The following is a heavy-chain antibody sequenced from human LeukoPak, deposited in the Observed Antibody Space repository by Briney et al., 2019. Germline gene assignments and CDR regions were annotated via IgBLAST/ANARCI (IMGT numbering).Heavy chain of an antibody. CDR3: ARVSLATKFYYYYGMDV. J-gene: IGHJ6*02. CDR1: GGTFSSYA. D-gene: IGHD5-12*01. Sequence: ASVKVSCKASGGTFSSYAISWVRQAPGQGLEWMGGIIPIFGTANYAQKFQGRVTITADESTSTAYMELSSLRSEDTAVYYCARVSLATKFYYYYGMDVWGQGTTVTVSS. CDR2: IIPIFGTA. V-gene: IGHV1-69*01.